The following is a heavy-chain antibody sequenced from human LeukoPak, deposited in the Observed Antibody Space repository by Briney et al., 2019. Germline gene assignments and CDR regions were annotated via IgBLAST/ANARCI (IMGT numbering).Heavy chain of an antibody. CDR3: ARGRFRIAVAGTSWGVGDWFDP. CDR1: GFTFGDYA. Sequence: PGGSLRLSCTASGFTFGDYAMSWIRQPPGKGLEWIGEINHSGSTNYNPSLKSRVTISVDTSKNQFSLKLSSVTAADTAVYYYARGRFRIAVAGTSWGVGDWFDPWGQGTLVTVSS. J-gene: IGHJ5*02. D-gene: IGHD6-19*01. CDR2: INHSGST. V-gene: IGHV4-34*01.